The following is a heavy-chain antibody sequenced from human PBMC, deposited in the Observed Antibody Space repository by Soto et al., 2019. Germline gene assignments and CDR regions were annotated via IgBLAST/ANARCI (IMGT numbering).Heavy chain of an antibody. V-gene: IGHV1-46*01. D-gene: IGHD3-10*01. J-gene: IGHJ6*02. Sequence: ASVKVSGKASGYTFTSYYMHWVRQAPGQGLEWMGIINPSGGSTSYAQKFQGRVTMTRDTSTSTVYMELSSLRSEDTAVYYCARARQRITMVRGPSMDGMDVWGQGTTVTVSS. CDR1: GYTFTSYY. CDR3: ARARQRITMVRGPSMDGMDV. CDR2: INPSGGST.